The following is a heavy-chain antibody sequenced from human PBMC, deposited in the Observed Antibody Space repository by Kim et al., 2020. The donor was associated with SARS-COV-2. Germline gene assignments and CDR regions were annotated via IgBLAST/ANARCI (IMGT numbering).Heavy chain of an antibody. J-gene: IGHJ4*02. CDR2: ISYDGSNK. D-gene: IGHD4-4*01. CDR3: ARDKEPRRTTVTTGYNY. Sequence: GGSLRLSCAASGFTFSSYAMHWVRQAPGKGLEWVAVISYDGSNKYYADSVKGRFTISRDNSKNTLYLQMNSLRAEDTAVYYCARDKEPRRTTVTTGYNYWGQGTLVTVSS. CDR1: GFTFSSYA. V-gene: IGHV3-30*04.